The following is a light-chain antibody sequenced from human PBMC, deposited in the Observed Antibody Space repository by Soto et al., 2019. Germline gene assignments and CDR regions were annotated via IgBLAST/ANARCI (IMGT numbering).Light chain of an antibody. J-gene: IGLJ1*01. Sequence: QSALTQPASVSGSPGQSITISCTGTSSDVGGYNYVSWYQQHPGKAPKFMIYDVSNRPSGVSNRFSGSKSGNTASLTISGLQAEDEADYYCCSYTTSNTRQIVFGTGTKATV. CDR1: SSDVGGYNY. CDR2: DVS. V-gene: IGLV2-14*01. CDR3: CSYTTSNTRQIV.